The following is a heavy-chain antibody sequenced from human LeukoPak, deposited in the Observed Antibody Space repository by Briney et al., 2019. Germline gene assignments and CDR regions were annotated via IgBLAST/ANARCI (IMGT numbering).Heavy chain of an antibody. J-gene: IGHJ5*02. CDR3: AKDALPSHFGVWTSFDP. D-gene: IGHD2-8*01. CDR1: GGSISSGSYY. Sequence: PSETLSLTCTVSGGSISSGSYYWSWIRQPAGKGREWIGRIYTSGSTNYNPSLKSRVTISTDTSKNQFSLTLTSVTAADSAVYYCAKDALPSHFGVWTSFDPWGQGALVTVSS. CDR2: IYTSGST. V-gene: IGHV4-61*02.